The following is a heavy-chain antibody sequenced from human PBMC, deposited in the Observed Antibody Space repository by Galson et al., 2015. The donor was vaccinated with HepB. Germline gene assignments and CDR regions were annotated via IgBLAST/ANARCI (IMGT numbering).Heavy chain of an antibody. V-gene: IGHV4-34*01. CDR3: ARMAYCSSTSCYKDAFDV. CDR1: GGSFSGYY. J-gene: IGHJ3*01. D-gene: IGHD2-2*02. Sequence: ETLSLTCAVYGGSFSGYYWSWIRQPPGKGLEWIGEVNHSGSTNYDPSLKSRVTISVDTSKNQFSLKLSSVTAADTAVYYCARMAYCSSTSCYKDAFDVWGQGTMVTVSS. CDR2: VNHSGST.